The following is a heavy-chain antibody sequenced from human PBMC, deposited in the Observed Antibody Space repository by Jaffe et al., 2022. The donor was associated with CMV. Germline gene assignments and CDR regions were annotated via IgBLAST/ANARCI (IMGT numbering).Heavy chain of an antibody. J-gene: IGHJ4*02. CDR2: ISYDGSNK. D-gene: IGHD5-12*01. V-gene: IGHV3-30*18. CDR1: GFTFSSYG. CDR3: AKDLGEMATIGLIGY. Sequence: QVQLVESGGGVVQPGRSLRLSCAASGFTFSSYGMHWVRQAPGKGLEWVAVISYDGSNKYYADSVKGRFTISRDNSKNTLYLQMNSLRAEDTAVYYCAKDLGEMATIGLIGYWGQGTLVTVSS.